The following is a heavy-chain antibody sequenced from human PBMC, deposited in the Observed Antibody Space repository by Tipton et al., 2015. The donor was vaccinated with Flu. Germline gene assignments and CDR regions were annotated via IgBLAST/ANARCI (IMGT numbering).Heavy chain of an antibody. V-gene: IGHV2-5*02. Sequence: LVKPSQTLTLTCTFSGFSLSTSGVGVGWIRQPPGKALEWLALIYWDDDKRYSPSLKSRLTITKDTSKNQVVLTMTNMDPVDTATYYCAHRGMRTMVRGVMDYFDYWGQGTLVTVSS. CDR1: GFSLSTSGVG. D-gene: IGHD3-10*01. J-gene: IGHJ4*02. CDR2: IYWDDDK. CDR3: AHRGMRTMVRGVMDYFDY.